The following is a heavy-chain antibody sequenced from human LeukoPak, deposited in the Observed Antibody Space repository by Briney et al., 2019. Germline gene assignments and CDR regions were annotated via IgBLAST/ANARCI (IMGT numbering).Heavy chain of an antibody. Sequence: PGGSLRLSCAASAFTFNSFWMHWVRQAPGKGLVWVSDMNEYATTRRYADSVKGRFTISRDNAKNTLYLQMNNLRAGDTAMYFRARGGVQPVDYWGQGTLVIVSS. CDR2: MNEYATTR. D-gene: IGHD3-10*01. CDR1: AFTFNSFW. CDR3: ARGGVQPVDY. V-gene: IGHV3-74*01. J-gene: IGHJ4*02.